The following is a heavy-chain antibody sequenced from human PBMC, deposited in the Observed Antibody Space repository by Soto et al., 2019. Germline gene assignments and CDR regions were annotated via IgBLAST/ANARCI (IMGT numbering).Heavy chain of an antibody. V-gene: IGHV4-31*03. D-gene: IGHD2-2*01. CDR1: GGSISSGGYY. J-gene: IGHJ6*02. Sequence: QVQLQESGPGLVKPSQTLSLTCTVSGGSISSGGYYWSWIRQHPGKGLEWVGYIYYSGSTYYNPSLQSRVTISVDTSKNQFSLKLSSVTAADTAVYYCARTNIVVVPATPLCGMDVWGQGTTVTVSS. CDR2: IYYSGST. CDR3: ARTNIVVVPATPLCGMDV.